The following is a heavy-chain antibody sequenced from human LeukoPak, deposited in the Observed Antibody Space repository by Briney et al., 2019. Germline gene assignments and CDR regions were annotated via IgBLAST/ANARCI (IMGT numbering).Heavy chain of an antibody. Sequence: GGSLRLSCAATGFTFSSSAMSWIRQAPEKGLEWVSAISAAGGDRYYAASVKGRLTISRDNSKSTLYLQMDSLRPEDTATYYCAKGYSNAARFDSWGQGTLVIVSA. CDR2: ISAAGGDR. V-gene: IGHV3-23*01. CDR1: GFTFSSSA. D-gene: IGHD1-26*01. J-gene: IGHJ4*02. CDR3: AKGYSNAARFDS.